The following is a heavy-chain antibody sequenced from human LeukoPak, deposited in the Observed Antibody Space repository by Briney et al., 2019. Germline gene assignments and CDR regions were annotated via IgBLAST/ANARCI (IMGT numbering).Heavy chain of an antibody. Sequence: SETLSLTCTVSGGSISSGDYYWRWIRQPPGKGLEWIGYIYYSGSTYYNPSLKSRVTISVDTSKNQFSLKLSSVTAADTAVYYCARGRSYYYDSSGYFPDPRVFDPWGQGTLVTVSS. J-gene: IGHJ5*02. CDR2: IYYSGST. V-gene: IGHV4-30-4*01. CDR3: ARGRSYYYDSSGYFPDPRVFDP. CDR1: GGSISSGDYY. D-gene: IGHD3-22*01.